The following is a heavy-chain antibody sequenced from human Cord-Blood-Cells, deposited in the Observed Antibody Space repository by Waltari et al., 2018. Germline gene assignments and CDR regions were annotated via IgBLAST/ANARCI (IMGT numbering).Heavy chain of an antibody. D-gene: IGHD5-18*01. J-gene: IGHJ4*02. CDR2: IYSGGST. CDR3: ARVTMFGYSYGYDY. Sequence: EVQLVESGGGLVQPGGSLRLSCAASGFTVSSNYMSWVRQAPGRGVEGVSVIYSGGSTYYADSLKGRFTISRDNSKNTLYLQMNSLRAEDTAVYYCARVTMFGYSYGYDYWGQGTLVTVSS. CDR1: GFTVSSNY. V-gene: IGHV3-66*01.